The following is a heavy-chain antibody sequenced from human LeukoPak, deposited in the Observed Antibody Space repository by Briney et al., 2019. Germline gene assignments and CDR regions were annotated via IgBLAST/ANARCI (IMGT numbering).Heavy chain of an antibody. V-gene: IGHV3-23*01. CDR3: ARRPGAVRPFDY. Sequence: GGSLRLSCAASGFTFSSYAMSWVRQAPGKGLEWVSAISGSGGSTYYADSVKGRFTISRDNSKDTLYLQMNSLRAEDTAVYYCARRPGAVRPFDYWGQGTLVTVSS. CDR2: ISGSGGST. J-gene: IGHJ4*02. D-gene: IGHD6-6*01. CDR1: GFTFSSYA.